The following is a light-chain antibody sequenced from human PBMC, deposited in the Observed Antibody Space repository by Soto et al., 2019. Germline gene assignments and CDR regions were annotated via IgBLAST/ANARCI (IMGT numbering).Light chain of an antibody. CDR1: QSVLYSSNNKNY. CDR3: QQYYRSQPGFLT. V-gene: IGKV4-1*01. J-gene: IGKJ4*01. CDR2: CAS. Sequence: DIVMTPSPDSLAVSLGERSTINCKSSQSVLYSSNNKNYVAWYQHKPGQPPKLLLYCASTLESGVPGRFSGNGSGTDFTLTLISLHAEEVAVYYSQQYYRSQPGFLTFFRGTMVEIK.